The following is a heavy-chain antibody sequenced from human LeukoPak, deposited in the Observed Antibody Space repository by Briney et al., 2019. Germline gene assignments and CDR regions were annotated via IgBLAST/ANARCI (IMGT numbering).Heavy chain of an antibody. Sequence: ASVKVSCKASGYRFSSNLIHWVRQAPGQGLEWMGIINPSGGSPSYAQKFQGRVTMTSDTSTTTIYMELSSLRSEDTAIYFCSREWAQSLVLWGQGTLVTVSS. J-gene: IGHJ4*02. D-gene: IGHD5/OR15-5a*01. CDR1: GYRFSSNL. V-gene: IGHV1-46*01. CDR3: SREWAQSLVL. CDR2: INPSGGSP.